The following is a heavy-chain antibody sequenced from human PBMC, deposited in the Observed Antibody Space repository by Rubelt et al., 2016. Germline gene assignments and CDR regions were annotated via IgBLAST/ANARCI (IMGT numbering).Heavy chain of an antibody. CDR3: AGFSPAVDY. D-gene: IGHD2-2*01. Sequence: QVQLQESGPGLVKPSETLSLTCTVSGYSISSGHYWGWIRQPPGKGLEYIGSMHHTGNTYYNPSLESRVTIPVDTSRNQFFLDLTSVTAADTAVYFCAGFSPAVDYWGQGTLVTVSS. V-gene: IGHV4-38-2*02. CDR1: GYSISSGHY. CDR2: MHHTGNT. J-gene: IGHJ4*02.